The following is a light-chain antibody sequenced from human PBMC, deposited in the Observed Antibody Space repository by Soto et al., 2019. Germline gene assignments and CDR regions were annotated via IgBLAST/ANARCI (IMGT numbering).Light chain of an antibody. V-gene: IGLV2-14*01. Sequence: QLVLTQPASVSGSPGQSITISCTGTSSDVGGYDFVSWYQHHPGKAPKLMIYDVNNRPSGLSNRFSGSKSGNTASLTISGLQTEDEADYYCCSYTSSHTRVFGTGTKLTVL. J-gene: IGLJ1*01. CDR1: SSDVGGYDF. CDR3: CSYTSSHTRV. CDR2: DVN.